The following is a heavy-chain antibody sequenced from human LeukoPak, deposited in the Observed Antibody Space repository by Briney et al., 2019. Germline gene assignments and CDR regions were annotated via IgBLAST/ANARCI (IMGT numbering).Heavy chain of an antibody. V-gene: IGHV4-59*01. CDR1: GGSISSYY. CDR2: IYYSGST. CDR3: ARAEYYDILTGYLGYFDY. Sequence: SETLSLTCTVSGGSISSYYWSWIRQPPGKGLEWIGYIYYSGSTNYNPSLKSRVTISVDTSKNQFSLKLSSVTAADTAVYYCARAEYYDILTGYLGYFDYWGQGTLVTVSS. J-gene: IGHJ4*02. D-gene: IGHD3-9*01.